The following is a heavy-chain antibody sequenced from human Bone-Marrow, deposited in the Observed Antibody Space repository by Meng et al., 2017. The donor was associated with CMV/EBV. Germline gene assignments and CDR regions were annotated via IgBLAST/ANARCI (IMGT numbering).Heavy chain of an antibody. CDR2: IYYSGSI. D-gene: IGHD1-20*01. V-gene: IGHV4-39*07. CDR3: ARIGYNWNLFDY. CDR1: GASISGSNYY. Sequence: GSLRLSCTVSGASISGSNYYWGWIRQPPGKGLEWIASIYYSGSIYYNPSLKSRVTISVDTSKNQFSLKLTSVTAADTAVYYCARIGYNWNLFDYWGQGTLVTVSS. J-gene: IGHJ4*02.